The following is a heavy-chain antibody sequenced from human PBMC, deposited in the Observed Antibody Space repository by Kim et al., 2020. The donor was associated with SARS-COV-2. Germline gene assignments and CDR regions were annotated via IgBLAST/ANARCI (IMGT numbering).Heavy chain of an antibody. D-gene: IGHD6-19*01. Sequence: ASVKVSCKVSGYTLTELSMHWVRQAPGKGLEWMGGFDPEDGETIYAQKFQGRVTMTEDTSTDTAYMELSSLRSEDTAVYYCATLSFGGEVAVAGQIDYWGQGTLVTVSS. V-gene: IGHV1-24*01. CDR1: GYTLTELS. CDR3: ATLSFGGEVAVAGQIDY. J-gene: IGHJ4*02. CDR2: FDPEDGET.